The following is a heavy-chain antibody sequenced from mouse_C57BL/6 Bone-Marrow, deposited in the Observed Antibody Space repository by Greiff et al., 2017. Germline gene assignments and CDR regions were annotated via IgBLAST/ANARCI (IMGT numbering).Heavy chain of an antibody. CDR2: IWSGGNT. CDR3: ARNREGLAY. D-gene: IGHD3-1*01. V-gene: IGHV2-2*01. Sequence: VMLVESGPGLVQPSQSLSITCTVSGFSLTSYGVHWVRQSPGKGRECLGVIWSGGNTDYNAAFISRLSISKDNSKSQVFFKMNSLQADDTAIYYCARNREGLAYWGQGTLVTVSA. CDR1: GFSLTSYG. J-gene: IGHJ3*01.